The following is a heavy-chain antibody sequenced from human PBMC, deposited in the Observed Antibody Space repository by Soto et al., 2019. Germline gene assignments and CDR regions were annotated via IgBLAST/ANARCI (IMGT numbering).Heavy chain of an antibody. CDR3: RRSSRYSTDV. J-gene: IGHJ6*02. CDR1: GGSIGSSSYY. D-gene: IGHD6-19*01. Sequence: PSETLSLTCTVSGGSIGSSSYYWGWIRQPPGKGLEWIGSIYSIGNTYYNPSLKSGVTISADTSKNQFSLILISVTAADTAVYYCRRSSRYSTDVWGQGITVTVSS. CDR2: IYSIGNT. V-gene: IGHV4-39*01.